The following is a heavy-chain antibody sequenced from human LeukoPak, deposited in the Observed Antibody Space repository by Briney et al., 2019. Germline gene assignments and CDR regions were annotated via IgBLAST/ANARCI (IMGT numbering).Heavy chain of an antibody. CDR3: ERANRRVDIVATRGGPFDY. V-gene: IGHV1-2*02. D-gene: IGHD5-12*01. J-gene: IGHJ4*02. CDR2: INPNSGGT. CDR1: GYTFTGYY. Sequence: ASVKVSCKASGYTFTGYYMHWVRQAPGQGLEWMGWINPNSGGTNYAQKFQGRVTMTRDTSIITAYMELSRLRSDDTAVYYCERANRRVDIVATRGGPFDYWGQGTLVTVSS.